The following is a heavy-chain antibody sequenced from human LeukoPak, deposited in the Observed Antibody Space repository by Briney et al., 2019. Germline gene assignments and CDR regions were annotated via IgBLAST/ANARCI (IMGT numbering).Heavy chain of an antibody. CDR2: ISYDGSNK. CDR3: AKDQRQRYYYYGMDV. J-gene: IGHJ6*04. D-gene: IGHD6-25*01. Sequence: GRSLRLSCAASGFTFSSYGMHWVRQAPGKGLEWVAVISYDGSNKYYADYVKGRFTISRDNSKNTLYLQMNSLRAEDTAVYYCAKDQRQRYYYYGMDVWGKGTTVTVSS. V-gene: IGHV3-30*18. CDR1: GFTFSSYG.